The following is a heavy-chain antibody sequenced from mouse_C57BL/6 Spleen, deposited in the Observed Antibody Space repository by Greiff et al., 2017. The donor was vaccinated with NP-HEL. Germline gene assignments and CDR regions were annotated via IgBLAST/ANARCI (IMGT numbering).Heavy chain of an antibody. J-gene: IGHJ2*01. CDR1: GYTFTDYE. CDR3: TRPWDGFDY. V-gene: IGHV1-15*01. D-gene: IGHD4-1*01. CDR2: IDPETGGT. Sequence: QVQLQQSGAELVRPGASVTLSCKASGYTFTDYEMHWVKQTPVHGLEWIGAIDPETGGTAYNQKFKGKAILTADKSSSRAYMELRSLTSEDSAVYYCTRPWDGFDYWGQGTTLTVSS.